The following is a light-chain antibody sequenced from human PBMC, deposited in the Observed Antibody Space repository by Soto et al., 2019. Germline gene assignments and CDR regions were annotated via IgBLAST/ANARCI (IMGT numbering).Light chain of an antibody. CDR1: QSISSW. CDR2: DAS. J-gene: IGKJ1*01. CDR3: QQYNSYSWT. Sequence: IQMTHFPSTLSSSVGYRVTITCRASQSISSWLYWYQQKPGKAPKVLIYDASSLESGVPSRLSGSGSGKEFTITISSLQPDDFATYYCQQYNSYSWTFGQGTKVDIK. V-gene: IGKV1-5*01.